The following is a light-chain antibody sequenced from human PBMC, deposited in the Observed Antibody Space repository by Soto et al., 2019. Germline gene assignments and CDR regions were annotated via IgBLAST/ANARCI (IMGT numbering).Light chain of an antibody. V-gene: IGLV2-14*01. CDR2: DVT. CDR1: SSDIGDYDY. Sequence: QSVLTQPASVSGSPGQSITISCTGTSSDIGDYDYVSWYQHLPGKAPKLLIFDVTPRPSGVSDRVSGSKSGNKASLTISGVRPEDEADYYCCSYTDIALDVVFGGGTQLTVL. J-gene: IGLJ2*01. CDR3: CSYTDIALDVV.